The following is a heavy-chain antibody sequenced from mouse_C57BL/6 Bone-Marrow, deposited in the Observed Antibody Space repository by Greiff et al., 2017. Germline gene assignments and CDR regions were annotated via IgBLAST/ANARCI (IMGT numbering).Heavy chain of an antibody. CDR1: GFTFSSYG. V-gene: IGHV5-6*01. CDR2: ISSGGSYT. D-gene: IGHD1-3*01. Sequence: EVNVVESGGDLVKPGGSLKLSCAASGFTFSSYGMSWVRQTPDKRLEWVATISSGGSYTYYPDSVKGRFTFSRDNAKNTLYLHMFSLKSEDTAMYDCARHKSFYWYFDVWGTGTTANGSS. J-gene: IGHJ1*03. CDR3: ARHKSFYWYFDV.